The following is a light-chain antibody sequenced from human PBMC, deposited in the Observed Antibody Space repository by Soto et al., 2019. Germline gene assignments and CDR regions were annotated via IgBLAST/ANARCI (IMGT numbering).Light chain of an antibody. CDR1: QDISNY. CDR3: QQYDNLPRT. J-gene: IGKJ2*02. V-gene: IGKV1-33*01. CDR2: DAS. Sequence: DIQMTQTRSSLSASVGDRVTITCQASQDISNYLNWYQQKPGKAPKLLIYDASNLETGVPSRFSGSGSGTEFTFTISRLQPEDIATYYCQQYDNLPRTFGQGTKLEIK.